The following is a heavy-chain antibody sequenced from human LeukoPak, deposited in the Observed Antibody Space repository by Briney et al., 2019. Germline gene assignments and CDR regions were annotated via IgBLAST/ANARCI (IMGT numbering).Heavy chain of an antibody. Sequence: EASVKVSCKASGGTFSSYAISWVRQAPGQGLEWMGGIIPIFGTANYAQKFQGGVTITTDESTSTAYMELSSLRSEDTAVYYCAAPSPNYYGSGSSHLGGYYYMDVWGKGTTVTVSS. CDR1: GGTFSSYA. D-gene: IGHD3-10*01. V-gene: IGHV1-69*05. CDR3: AAPSPNYYGSGSSHLGGYYYMDV. CDR2: IIPIFGTA. J-gene: IGHJ6*03.